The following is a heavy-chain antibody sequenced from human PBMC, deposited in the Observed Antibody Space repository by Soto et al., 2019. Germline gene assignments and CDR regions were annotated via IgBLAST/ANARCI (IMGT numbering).Heavy chain of an antibody. D-gene: IGHD3-10*01. CDR1: GFPFTTYG. Sequence: QVQLVESGGGVVQPGRSLRLSCAASGFPFTTYGMHWVREGPGKGLEWVAVISYDESNRYYADSVKGRFTISRDNSKNTLYLQMNDLRPEDTALYYCVGGQYYFDYRGQGTLVTVSS. V-gene: IGHV3-30*03. CDR3: VGGQYYFDY. J-gene: IGHJ4*02. CDR2: ISYDESNR.